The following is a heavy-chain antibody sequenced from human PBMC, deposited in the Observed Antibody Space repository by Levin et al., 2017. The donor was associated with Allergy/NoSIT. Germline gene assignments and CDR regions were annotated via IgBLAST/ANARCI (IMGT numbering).Heavy chain of an antibody. CDR1: GFTFSDYW. J-gene: IGHJ4*02. Sequence: GECLKISCEASGFTFSDYWMSWVRQPSGKGLEWVARINKGRNEISYVDSVKGRFTISRDDGKKSLYLQMNSLRVEDTAVYYCVRGGGYYGSWWGQGALVTVSS. D-gene: IGHD3-10*01. CDR3: VRGGGYYGSW. V-gene: IGHV3-7*05. CDR2: INKGRNEI.